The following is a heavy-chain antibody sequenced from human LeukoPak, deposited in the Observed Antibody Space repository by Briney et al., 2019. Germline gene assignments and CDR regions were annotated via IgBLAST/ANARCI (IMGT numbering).Heavy chain of an antibody. CDR2: MSYSGRT. D-gene: IGHD2-21*02. J-gene: IGHJ4*02. CDR1: GGSVSSYY. CDR3: ARGYCRDDICQVFPY. V-gene: IGHV4-59*02. Sequence: SETLSLTCTVSGGSVSSYYWSWIRQTPEKGLEWIGYMSYSGRTDYGPSLKSRVTMSVDTSKNQFSLKMSYVTAADTGVYYCARGYCRDDICQVFPYWGQGTLVTVSS.